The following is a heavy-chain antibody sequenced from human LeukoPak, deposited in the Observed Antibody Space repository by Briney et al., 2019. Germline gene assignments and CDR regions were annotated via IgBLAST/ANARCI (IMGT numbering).Heavy chain of an antibody. D-gene: IGHD1-26*01. V-gene: IGHV4-4*02. CDR3: TRESGAFSPFGF. CDR2: VDLKGAT. J-gene: IGHJ4*02. Sequence: SETLSLTCAVSGGSIMTTNWWSWVRQPPGKGLEGMGEVDLKGATNYNPSLESRVSMSIDTSNNQMSLKLTSVTAADTAFYYCTRESGAFSPFGFWGQGTLVTVSS. CDR1: GGSIMTTNW.